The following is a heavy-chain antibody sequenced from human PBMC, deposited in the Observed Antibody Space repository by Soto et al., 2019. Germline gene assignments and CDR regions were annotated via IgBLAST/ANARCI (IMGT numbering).Heavy chain of an antibody. J-gene: IGHJ5*02. V-gene: IGHV2-5*01. CDR1: GFSLRTSGVG. CDR3: AKSGSSGWYGWFDP. Sequence: VSGPTLVNPTQTLTLTCIFSGFSLRTSGVGVGWIRQPPGKALEWLGFVYWNDDKRYSPSLKSRLTITKDTSKNQVVLTMTNMDPVDTATYYCAKSGSSGWYGWFDPWGQGTLVTVSS. D-gene: IGHD6-19*01. CDR2: VYWNDDK.